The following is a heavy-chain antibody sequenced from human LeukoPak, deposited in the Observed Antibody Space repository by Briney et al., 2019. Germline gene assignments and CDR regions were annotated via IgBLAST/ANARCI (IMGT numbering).Heavy chain of an antibody. Sequence: SETLSLTCTVSGGSISSYYWSWIRQPPGKGPEWIGYIYYSGSTNYNPSLKSRVTISVDTSKNQFSLKLSSVTAADTAVYYCARGLYSYGIIDYWGQGTLVTVSS. J-gene: IGHJ4*02. CDR1: GGSISSYY. CDR3: ARGLYSYGIIDY. V-gene: IGHV4-59*01. CDR2: IYYSGST. D-gene: IGHD5-18*01.